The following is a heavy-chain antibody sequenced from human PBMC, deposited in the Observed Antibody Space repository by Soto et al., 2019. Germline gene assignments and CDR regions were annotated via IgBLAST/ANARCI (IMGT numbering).Heavy chain of an antibody. CDR1: GFTFSSYE. CDR3: ARTGYSYGRGDY. J-gene: IGHJ4*02. D-gene: IGHD5-18*01. V-gene: IGHV3-48*03. Sequence: PGGSLRLSCAASGFTFSSYEMNWVRQAPGKVLEWVSYISSSGSTIYYAESVKGRWTISRDNAKNSLYLQMNSLRAEDTAVYYCARTGYSYGRGDYWGQGTLVTVSS. CDR2: ISSSGSTI.